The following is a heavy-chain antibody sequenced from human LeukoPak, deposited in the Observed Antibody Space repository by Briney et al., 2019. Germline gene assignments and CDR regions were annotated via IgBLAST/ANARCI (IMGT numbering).Heavy chain of an antibody. CDR2: ISDSGGYT. D-gene: IGHD3-10*01. Sequence: GGSLRLSCAASGLTFRTYAMSWVRQAPGKGLEWVSSISDSGGYTFYADSVKGRFTISRDNAKNSLYLQMNSLRAEDTAVYYCAREGNYYGSGTSWGQGTLVTVSS. J-gene: IGHJ4*02. CDR1: GLTFRTYA. V-gene: IGHV3-23*01. CDR3: AREGNYYGSGTS.